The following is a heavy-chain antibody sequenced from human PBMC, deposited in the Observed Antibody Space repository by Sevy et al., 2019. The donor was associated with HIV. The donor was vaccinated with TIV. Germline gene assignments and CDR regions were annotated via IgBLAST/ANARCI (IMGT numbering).Heavy chain of an antibody. CDR2: IYYSGST. Sequence: SETLSLTCTVSGGSISSSSYYWGWIRQPPGMGLEWIGSIYYSGSTYYNPSLKSRVTISVDTSKNQVSLKLGSVTAADTAVYYCAVITIFGVVTDNWFDPWGQGTRVTVSS. D-gene: IGHD3-3*01. J-gene: IGHJ5*02. CDR1: GGSISSSSYY. V-gene: IGHV4-39*01. CDR3: AVITIFGVVTDNWFDP.